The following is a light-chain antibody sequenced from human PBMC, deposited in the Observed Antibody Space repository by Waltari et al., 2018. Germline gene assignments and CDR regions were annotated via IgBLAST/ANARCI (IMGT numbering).Light chain of an antibody. J-gene: IGLJ2*01. Sequence: SYELTQPPSVSVSPGQTARITCSGDALPRQYAYWYQQRPGQAPMLIIYQDTQRPSEIPERFSGSSSGTTVTLTISEVQAEDEADYYCQSADGSGTYVVFGGGTKLTVL. CDR2: QDT. CDR3: QSADGSGTYVV. V-gene: IGLV3-25*03. CDR1: ALPRQY.